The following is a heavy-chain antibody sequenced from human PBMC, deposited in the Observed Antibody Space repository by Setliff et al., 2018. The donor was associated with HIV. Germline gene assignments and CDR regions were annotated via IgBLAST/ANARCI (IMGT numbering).Heavy chain of an antibody. V-gene: IGHV1-24*01. Sequence: RASVKVSCKISGYTLTELSIHWVRQAPGKGLEWMANFDPEDGETFYAQKFQGRLTMTEDTSTDTAYMELSSLRSDDTAMYYCASPNVGCSGGTCYSGSAFDYWGQGSPVTVSS. CDR1: GYTLTELS. J-gene: IGHJ4*02. CDR2: FDPEDGET. CDR3: ASPNVGCSGGTCYSGSAFDY. D-gene: IGHD2-15*01.